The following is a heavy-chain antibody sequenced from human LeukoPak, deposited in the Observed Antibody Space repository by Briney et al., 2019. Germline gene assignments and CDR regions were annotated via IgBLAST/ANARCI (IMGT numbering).Heavy chain of an antibody. D-gene: IGHD2-15*01. J-gene: IGHJ4*02. CDR2: IRYDGSNK. CDR1: GFTFSSYG. V-gene: IGHV3-30*02. CDR3: AKDFKRHCSSGSCAYDS. Sequence: PGGSLRLSCAASGFTFSSYGMHWVRQAPGKGLEWVAFIRYDGSNKCNADSVQGRFTISRDNSKNTLYLQMNSLRAEDTAVYYCAKDFKRHCSSGSCAYDSWGQGTLVTVSS.